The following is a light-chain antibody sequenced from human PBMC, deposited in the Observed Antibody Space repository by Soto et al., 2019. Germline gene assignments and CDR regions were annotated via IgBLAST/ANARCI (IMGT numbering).Light chain of an antibody. CDR3: QQYYSYPLT. J-gene: IGKJ4*01. Sequence: IQITQSPSSLSSSVPERFTITCRASQGISSYLAWYQQKPGKAPKLLIYAASTLQSGVPSRFSGSGSGTDFTLTISCLQSEDFATYYCQQYYSYPLTFGGGTKVDIK. V-gene: IGKV1-8*01. CDR1: QGISSY. CDR2: AAS.